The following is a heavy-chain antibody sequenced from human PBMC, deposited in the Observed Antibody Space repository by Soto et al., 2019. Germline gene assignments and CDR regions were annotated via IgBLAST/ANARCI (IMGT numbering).Heavy chain of an antibody. Sequence: SVKVSCKASGGTFSSYAISWVRQAPGQGLEWMGGTIPIFGTANYAQKFQGRVTITADKSTSTAYMELSSLRSEDTAVYYCARKEPVSRAVTATYYYYGMDVWGQGTTVTVSS. CDR2: TIPIFGTA. D-gene: IGHD2-21*02. CDR1: GGTFSSYA. V-gene: IGHV1-69*06. CDR3: ARKEPVSRAVTATYYYYGMDV. J-gene: IGHJ6*02.